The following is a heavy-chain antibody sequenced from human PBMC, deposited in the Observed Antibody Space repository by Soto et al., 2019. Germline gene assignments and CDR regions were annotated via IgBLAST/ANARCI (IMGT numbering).Heavy chain of an antibody. Sequence: EVQLVESGGGLVKPGGSLRLSCEASGFTFSSYTMNWVRQAPGKGLEWVSSISGSSSYIYYADSVKGRFTISRDNAKNSLYLQMSSLSAEATAVYYCARGRKQADYWGQGTRVTVSS. J-gene: IGHJ4*02. D-gene: IGHD6-13*01. CDR2: ISGSSSYI. CDR3: ARGRKQADY. V-gene: IGHV3-21*02. CDR1: GFTFSSYT.